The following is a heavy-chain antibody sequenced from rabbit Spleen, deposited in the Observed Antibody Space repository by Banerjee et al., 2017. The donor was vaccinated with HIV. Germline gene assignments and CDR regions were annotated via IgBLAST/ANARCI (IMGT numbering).Heavy chain of an antibody. CDR3: VRDQAGNADYGPYYLNL. V-gene: IGHV1S45*01. J-gene: IGHJ4*01. D-gene: IGHD2-1*01. CDR2: INIVTGKD. CDR1: GVSFSDKDV. Sequence: EQLEESGGGLVKPEGSLTLTCKASGVSFSDKDVMCWVRQAPGKGLEWIACINIVTGKDVYATWAKGRFTISSHNAQNTLYLQLSSLTAADTATYFCVRDQAGNADYGPYYLNLWGQGTLVTVS.